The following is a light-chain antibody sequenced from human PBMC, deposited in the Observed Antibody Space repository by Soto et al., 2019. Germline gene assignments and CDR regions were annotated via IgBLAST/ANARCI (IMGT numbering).Light chain of an antibody. CDR1: SSDVGGYNY. Sequence: QSALTQPPSVSGSPGQSIAISCTGTSSDVGGYNYVSWYQQHPGKAPELLIYDVSNRPSGVSNRFSGSKSGNTASLTISGLQAEDEADFYCRSYTSSGRYVFGTGTKLTVL. CDR3: RSYTSSGRYV. V-gene: IGLV2-14*03. CDR2: DVS. J-gene: IGLJ1*01.